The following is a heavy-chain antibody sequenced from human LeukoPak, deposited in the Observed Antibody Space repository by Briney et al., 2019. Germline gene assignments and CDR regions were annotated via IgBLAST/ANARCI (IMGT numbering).Heavy chain of an antibody. V-gene: IGHV4-34*01. CDR1: GGSFSGYY. CDR2: INHSGST. J-gene: IGHJ6*03. Sequence: SETLSLTCAVYGGSFSGYYWSWIRQPPGKGLEWIGEINHSGSTNYHPSLKSRVTISVDTSKNQFSLKLSSVTAADTAVYYCARGRYMDVWGKGTTVTVSS. CDR3: ARGRYMDV.